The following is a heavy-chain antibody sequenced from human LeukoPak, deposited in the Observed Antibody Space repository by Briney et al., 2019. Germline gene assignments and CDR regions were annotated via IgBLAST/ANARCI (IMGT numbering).Heavy chain of an antibody. J-gene: IGHJ4*02. V-gene: IGHV4-4*02. CDR2: IYHSGST. Sequence: SETLSLTCVVSGGSNSSSNWWSWVRQPPGKGLEWIGEIYHSGSTNYNPSLKSRVTISVDKSKNQFSLKLSSVTAADTAVYYCARGASSSSWYKYDYWGQGTLVTVSS. CDR1: GGSNSSSNW. D-gene: IGHD6-13*01. CDR3: ARGASSSSWYKYDY.